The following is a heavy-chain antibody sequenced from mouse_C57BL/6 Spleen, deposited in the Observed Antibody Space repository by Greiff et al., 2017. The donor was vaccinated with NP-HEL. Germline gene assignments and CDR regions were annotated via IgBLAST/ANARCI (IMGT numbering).Heavy chain of an antibody. V-gene: IGHV1-81*01. Sequence: QVQLKQSGAELARPGASVKLSCKASGYTFTSYGISWVKQRTGQGLEWIGEIYPRSGNTYYNEKFKGKATLTADKSSSTAYMELRSLTSEDSAVYFCARDYYGSRRYFDVWGTGTTVTVSS. J-gene: IGHJ1*03. D-gene: IGHD1-1*01. CDR3: ARDYYGSRRYFDV. CDR2: IYPRSGNT. CDR1: GYTFTSYG.